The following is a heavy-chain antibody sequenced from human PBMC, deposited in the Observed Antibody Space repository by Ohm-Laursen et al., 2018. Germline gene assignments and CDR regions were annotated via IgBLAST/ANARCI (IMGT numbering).Heavy chain of an antibody. CDR2: IYYSGST. J-gene: IGHJ4*02. D-gene: IGHD3-3*01. Sequence: SDTLSLTCTVSGGSISSYYWSWIRQPPGKGLEWIGYIYYSGSTNYNPSLKSRVTISVDTSKNQFSLKLSSVTAADTAVYYCAKWSGPGGYWGQGTLVTVSS. CDR3: AKWSGPGGY. V-gene: IGHV4-59*07. CDR1: GGSISSYY.